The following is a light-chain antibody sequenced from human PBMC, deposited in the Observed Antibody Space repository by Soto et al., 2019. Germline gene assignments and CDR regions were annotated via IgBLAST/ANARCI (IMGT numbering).Light chain of an antibody. V-gene: IGKV3-20*01. J-gene: IGKJ5*01. CDR1: QSVSSSY. CDR2: GAS. Sequence: EIVLTQSPGTLSLSPGERATLSCRASQSVSSSYLAWYQQKPGQAPRLLIYGASSRATGIPDRFSGSGSGTDSTLTISRLEPEEFAGYYCQQYGSSPPVTFGQGTRLEIK. CDR3: QQYGSSPPVT.